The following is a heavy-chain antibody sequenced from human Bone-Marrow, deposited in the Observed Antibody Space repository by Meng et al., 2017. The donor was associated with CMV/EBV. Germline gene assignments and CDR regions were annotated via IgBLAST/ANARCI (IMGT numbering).Heavy chain of an antibody. V-gene: IGHV1-2*02. CDR3: ARWDIVVVPAAPDGMDV. CDR2: INPNSGGT. J-gene: IGHJ6*02. CDR1: GYTFTGYY. D-gene: IGHD2-2*01. Sequence: ASVKVSCKASGYTFTGYYMHWVRQAPGQGLEWMGWINPNSGGTNYAQKFQGRVTMTRDTSTSTAYMELRSLRSDDTAVYYCARWDIVVVPAAPDGMDVWGQGPTVTVSS.